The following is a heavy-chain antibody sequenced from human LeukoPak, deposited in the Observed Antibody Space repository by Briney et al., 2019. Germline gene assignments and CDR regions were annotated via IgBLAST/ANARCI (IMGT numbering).Heavy chain of an antibody. J-gene: IGHJ4*02. CDR2: INPNSGGT. Sequence: ASVKVSCKASGYTFTSYDINWVRQAPGQGLEWMGWINPNSGGTNYAQKFQGRVTMTRDTSISTAYMELSRLRSDDTAVYYCARAAGSSGYYLWGQGTLVTVSS. CDR3: ARAAGSSGYYL. V-gene: IGHV1-2*02. D-gene: IGHD3-22*01. CDR1: GYTFTSYD.